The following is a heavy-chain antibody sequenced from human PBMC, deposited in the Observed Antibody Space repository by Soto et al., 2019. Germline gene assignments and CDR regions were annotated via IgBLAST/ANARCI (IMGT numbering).Heavy chain of an antibody. CDR1: GLTFNTNY. V-gene: IGHV3-21*01. J-gene: IGHJ4*02. CDR2: INIANYI. Sequence: EVQLVESGGGLVKPGGSLRLSCEASGLTFNTNYMNWVRQAPGKWLEWVSSINIANYIYYADSVKGRFTISKDNAKNSLYLQLTSLRAEDTAGYYCVRDGGFCYCSTCRDFDYWGQGTVVTVSS. D-gene: IGHD2-2*01. CDR3: VRDGGFCYCSTCRDFDY.